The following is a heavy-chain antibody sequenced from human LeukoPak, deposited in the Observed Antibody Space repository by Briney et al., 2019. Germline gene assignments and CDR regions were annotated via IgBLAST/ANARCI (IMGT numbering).Heavy chain of an antibody. J-gene: IGHJ5*02. Sequence: SETLSLTCTVSGGSISSYYWSWIRQPAGKGLEWIGRIYTSGSTNYNPSLKSRVTMSVDTSKNQFSLKLSSVTAADTAVYYCARALWFGDQGWFVPWGQGTLVTVSS. V-gene: IGHV4-4*07. CDR2: IYTSGST. D-gene: IGHD3-10*01. CDR3: ARALWFGDQGWFVP. CDR1: GGSISSYY.